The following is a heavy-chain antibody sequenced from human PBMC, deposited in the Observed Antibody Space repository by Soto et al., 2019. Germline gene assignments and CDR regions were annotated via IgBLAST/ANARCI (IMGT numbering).Heavy chain of an antibody. J-gene: IGHJ1*01. D-gene: IGHD6-13*01. Sequence: GGSLRLSCAASGFTFSSYAMSWVRQAPGKGLEWVSAISGSGGSTYYADSVKGRFTISRDNSKNTLYLQMNSLRAEDTAVYYCAKDHLDSSSWSYYPDYFQHWGQGXLVTVYS. CDR3: AKDHLDSSSWSYYPDYFQH. CDR2: ISGSGGST. CDR1: GFTFSSYA. V-gene: IGHV3-23*01.